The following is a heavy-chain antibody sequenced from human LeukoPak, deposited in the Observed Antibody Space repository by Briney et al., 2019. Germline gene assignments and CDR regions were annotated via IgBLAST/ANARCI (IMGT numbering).Heavy chain of an antibody. V-gene: IGHV4-59*01. Sequence: SETLSLTCDVSGGSMSSYYWSWIRQPPGKGLEWIGCMYYSGSTSYNPSLRSRVTLSVDTSKHQFSLKLSSVTAADTAVYYCAGGRIGGAFWGRGSLVTVSS. CDR3: AGGRIGGAF. J-gene: IGHJ4*02. CDR2: MYYSGST. CDR1: GGSMSSYY. D-gene: IGHD3-16*01.